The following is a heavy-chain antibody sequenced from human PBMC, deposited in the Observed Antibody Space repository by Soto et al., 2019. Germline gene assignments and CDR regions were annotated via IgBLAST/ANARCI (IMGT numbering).Heavy chain of an antibody. CDR1: GFTFSSDW. CDR2: INTDGSGT. Sequence: GSLRLSCAASGFTFSSDWMHWVRQAPGKGLVWVSRINTDGSGTTYADSVKGRFTISRDNAKNMVYLQMNSLRAEDTAVYYCERDRPGPQPYFAYWGLGNMVTVSS. V-gene: IGHV3-74*01. CDR3: ERDRPGPQPYFAY. J-gene: IGHJ4*02. D-gene: IGHD6-6*01.